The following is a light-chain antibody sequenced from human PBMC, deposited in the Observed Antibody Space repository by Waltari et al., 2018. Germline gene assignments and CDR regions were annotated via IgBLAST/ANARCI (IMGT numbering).Light chain of an antibody. CDR3: QAWDSNTAWV. Sequence: SYELTQSPSVSVSPGQKASITCSGDKLGNNNSFWYHVKPGQSPVLVIYQDTKRPSGIPERFAGSNSGNTATLTVSGTQAMDEADYFCQAWDSNTAWVFGGGTKLTVL. CDR2: QDT. J-gene: IGLJ3*02. CDR1: KLGNNN. V-gene: IGLV3-1*01.